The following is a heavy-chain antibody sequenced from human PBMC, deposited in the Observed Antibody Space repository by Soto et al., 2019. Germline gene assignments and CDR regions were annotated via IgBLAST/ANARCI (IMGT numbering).Heavy chain of an antibody. CDR3: AREGPEVAAAGTGFLDY. Sequence: SETLPLTCTVSGGSISSGDYYWSWIRQPPGKGLEWIGYIYYSGSTYYNPSLKSRVTISVDTSKNQFSLKLSSVTAADTAVYYCAREGPEVAAAGTGFLDYWGQGTLVTVSS. J-gene: IGHJ4*02. CDR1: GGSISSGDYY. CDR2: IYYSGST. D-gene: IGHD6-13*01. V-gene: IGHV4-30-4*01.